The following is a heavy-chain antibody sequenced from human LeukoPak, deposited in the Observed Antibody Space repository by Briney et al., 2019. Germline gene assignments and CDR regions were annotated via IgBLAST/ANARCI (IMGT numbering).Heavy chain of an antibody. V-gene: IGHV3-74*01. CDR3: ARDLRGSPDR. D-gene: IGHD3-16*01. CDR1: GFTFSSYW. Sequence: GGSLRLSCAASGFTFSSYWMHWVRQAPGKGLVWVSRITSDGSSTSYADSVKGRFTISRDNAKNTLYLQMSSLRGEDTAVYYCARDLRGSPDRWGQGTLVTVSS. CDR2: ITSDGSST. J-gene: IGHJ5*02.